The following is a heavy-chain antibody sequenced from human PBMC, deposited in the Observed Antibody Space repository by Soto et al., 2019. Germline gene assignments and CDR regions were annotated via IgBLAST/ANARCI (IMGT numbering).Heavy chain of an antibody. Sequence: QVQLQESGPGLVKPSETLSLTCTVSGGSISSYYWSWIRQPPGKGLEWIGYIYYSGSTNYNPSLKSRVTISVDTSKNQFSRKLSSVTAADTAVYYCARHSPGYCSGGSCSVAWWFDPWGQGTLVTVSS. CDR2: IYYSGST. CDR3: ARHSPGYCSGGSCSVAWWFDP. J-gene: IGHJ5*02. CDR1: GGSISSYY. D-gene: IGHD2-15*01. V-gene: IGHV4-59*08.